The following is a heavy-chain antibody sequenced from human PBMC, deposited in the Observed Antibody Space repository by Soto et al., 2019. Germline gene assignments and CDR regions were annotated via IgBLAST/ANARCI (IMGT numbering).Heavy chain of an antibody. V-gene: IGHV1-69*13. CDR2: IIPIFGTA. CDR1: GGTFSSYA. Sequence: SVKVSCKASGGTFSSYAISWLRQAPGQGLEWMGGIIPIFGTANYAQKFQGRVTITADESTSTAYMELSSLRSEDTAVYYCASRIVVPADMLSGDYYYYGMDVWGQGNTVTVS. CDR3: ASRIVVPADMLSGDYYYYGMDV. J-gene: IGHJ6*02. D-gene: IGHD2-2*01.